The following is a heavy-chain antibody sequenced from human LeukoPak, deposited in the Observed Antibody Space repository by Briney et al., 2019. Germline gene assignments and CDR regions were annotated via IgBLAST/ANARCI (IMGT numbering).Heavy chain of an antibody. Sequence: GGSLRLSCAASGFTFSSYGMHWVRQAPGKGLEWVAVISYDGSNKYYADSVKGRFTISRDNSKNTLYLQMNSLRAEDTAVYYCAKDYYDSSGPYFDYWGQGTLVTVSS. CDR3: AKDYYDSSGPYFDY. V-gene: IGHV3-30*18. CDR1: GFTFSSYG. CDR2: ISYDGSNK. D-gene: IGHD3-22*01. J-gene: IGHJ4*02.